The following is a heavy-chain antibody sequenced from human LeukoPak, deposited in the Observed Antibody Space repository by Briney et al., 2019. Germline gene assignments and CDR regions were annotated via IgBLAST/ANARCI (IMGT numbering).Heavy chain of an antibody. CDR3: ARIVVDDYGMDV. D-gene: IGHD3-22*01. V-gene: IGHV1-69*01. Sequence: SVKVSCKASGGTFSSYAISWVRQAPGQGLEWMGGIIPIFGTANYAQKFQGRVTITADESTSTAYMELSSLRSEDTAVYYCARIVVDDYGMDVWGQGTTVTVSS. CDR1: GGTFSSYA. J-gene: IGHJ6*02. CDR2: IIPIFGTA.